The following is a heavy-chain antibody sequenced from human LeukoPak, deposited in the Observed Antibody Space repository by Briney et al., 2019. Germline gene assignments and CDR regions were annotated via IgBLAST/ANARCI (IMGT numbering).Heavy chain of an antibody. CDR2: IYPGDSDT. D-gene: IGHD3-3*01. CDR1: GYSFTSYW. CDR3: ARGCWSGRTDGFDI. J-gene: IGHJ3*02. Sequence: GGSLRLSCKGSGYSFTSYWIGWVRQMPGKGLEWMGIIYPGDSDTRYSPSFQGQVTISADKSISTANLQWSSLKASDAAMYYCARGCWSGRTDGFDIWGQGTMVTVSS. V-gene: IGHV5-51*01.